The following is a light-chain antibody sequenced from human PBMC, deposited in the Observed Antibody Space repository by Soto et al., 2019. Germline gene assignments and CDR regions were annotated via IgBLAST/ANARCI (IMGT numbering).Light chain of an antibody. Sequence: ETVMTQSPAALSVSPGEKITLSCRASQSVSRNLAWYQQRPGQTPRLVIYGASTRATGIPVRFTASGSGTDLTLIISRLQSEDFAVYYCQQYHNWHLTCGGGTKVEIK. CDR3: QQYHNWHLT. CDR1: QSVSRN. V-gene: IGKV3-15*01. J-gene: IGKJ4*01. CDR2: GAS.